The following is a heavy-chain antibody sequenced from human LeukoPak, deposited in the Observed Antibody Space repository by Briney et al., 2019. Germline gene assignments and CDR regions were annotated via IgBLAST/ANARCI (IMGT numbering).Heavy chain of an antibody. CDR1: GFTFSSYG. CDR2: ISGSGGST. V-gene: IGHV3-23*01. D-gene: IGHD6-19*01. J-gene: IGHJ4*02. Sequence: PGGSLRLSCAAPGFTFSSYGMSWVRQAPGKGLEWVSGISGSGGSTYYADSVKGRFTISRDNSKNTLYLQMNSLRAEDTAVYYCAKEIAVVDVGYFDYWGQGTLVTVSS. CDR3: AKEIAVVDVGYFDY.